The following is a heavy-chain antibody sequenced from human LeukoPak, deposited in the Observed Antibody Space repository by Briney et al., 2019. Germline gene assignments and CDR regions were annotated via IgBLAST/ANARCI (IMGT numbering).Heavy chain of an antibody. Sequence: SETLSLTCAVYGGSFSGYYWSWIRQPPGKGLEWIGEINHSGSTNYNPSLKSRVTISVDTSKNQFSLKLSSVTAADTAVYYCARREVAGLDYWGQGTLVTVSS. J-gene: IGHJ4*02. CDR3: ARREVAGLDY. D-gene: IGHD6-19*01. CDR2: INHSGST. V-gene: IGHV4-34*01. CDR1: GGSFSGYY.